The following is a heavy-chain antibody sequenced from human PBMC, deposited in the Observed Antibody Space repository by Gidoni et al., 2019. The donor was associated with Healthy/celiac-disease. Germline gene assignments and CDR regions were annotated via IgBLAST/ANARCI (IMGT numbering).Heavy chain of an antibody. D-gene: IGHD2-15*01. CDR2: IRAYNGNT. CDR1: GSPFTSYG. CDR3: ARDPYCSGGSCYHAEYFQH. J-gene: IGHJ1*01. V-gene: IGHV1-18*01. Sequence: QVQLVQSGAEVKKPGASVKVSCQASGSPFTSYGLSWVRQAPGQGLEWMGWIRAYNGNTNYAQKLQGRVTMTTDTSTSTAYMELRSLRSDDTAVYYCARDPYCSGGSCYHAEYFQHWGQGTLVTVSS.